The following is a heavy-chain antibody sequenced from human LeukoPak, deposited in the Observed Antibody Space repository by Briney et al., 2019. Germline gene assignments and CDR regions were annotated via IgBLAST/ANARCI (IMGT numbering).Heavy chain of an antibody. Sequence: PGGSLRLSCAASGFTFSSYSMNWVRQAPGKGLEWVSSISSSSSYIYYADSVKGRFTISRDNAKNSLYLQMNSLRGEDTAVYYCAKALYDSTGDGYWGQGTLVTISS. CDR2: ISSSSSYI. D-gene: IGHD7-27*01. CDR1: GFTFSSYS. V-gene: IGHV3-21*01. J-gene: IGHJ4*02. CDR3: AKALYDSTGDGY.